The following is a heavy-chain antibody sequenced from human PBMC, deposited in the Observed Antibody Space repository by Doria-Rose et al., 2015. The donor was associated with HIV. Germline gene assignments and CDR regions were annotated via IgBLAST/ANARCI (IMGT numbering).Heavy chain of an antibody. CDR2: NFCTCTT. CDR3: ARVLSGTYDY. D-gene: IGHD1-26*01. V-gene: IGHV4-59*01. Sequence: QVQLQESGPGLVKPSETLSLTCSVSGGSISHYYWSWIRQPPGQGLEYIGDNFCTCTTISSPSLKSRVAISIDTSKIKFSLRLSSVTAADTAVYYCARVLSGTYDYWGQGPLVTVSS. CDR1: GGSISHYY. J-gene: IGHJ4*02.